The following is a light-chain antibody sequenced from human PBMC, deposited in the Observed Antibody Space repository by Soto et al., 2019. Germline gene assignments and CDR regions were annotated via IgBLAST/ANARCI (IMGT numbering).Light chain of an antibody. Sequence: QSVLTQPPSASGTPGQRVTMSCSGSSSNIGSNTVNWYQQLPGTAPKLLIYSNDQRPSGGPDRFSGSKSGTSASPPISGRLSEDEADYYCAAWDAGLNGVIFGGGTKLTVL. V-gene: IGLV1-44*01. CDR3: AAWDAGLNGVI. J-gene: IGLJ2*01. CDR2: SND. CDR1: SSNIGSNT.